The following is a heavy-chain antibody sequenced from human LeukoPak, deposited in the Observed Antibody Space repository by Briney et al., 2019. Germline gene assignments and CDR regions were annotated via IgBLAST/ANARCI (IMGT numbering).Heavy chain of an antibody. V-gene: IGHV3-49*04. D-gene: IGHD2-21*02. CDR1: GFTFGDYA. CDR3: TCGDSNFDH. CDR2: IRSKTYGGTP. J-gene: IGHJ4*02. Sequence: GGSLRLSCTGSGFTFGDYAISWVRQAPGKGLQWLGFIRSKTYGGTPDYAASVKGRFSISRDDSKSITYLQMNSLKTEDTAMFYCTCGDSNFDHWGQGTLVTVSS.